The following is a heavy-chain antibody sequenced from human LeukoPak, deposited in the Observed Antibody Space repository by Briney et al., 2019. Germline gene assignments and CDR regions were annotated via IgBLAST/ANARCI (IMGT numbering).Heavy chain of an antibody. V-gene: IGHV5-51*01. CDR2: IYPDDSDT. CDR1: GYSFTSYW. CDR3: ARVGSVTNFGVVSYYFDY. D-gene: IGHD3-3*01. J-gene: IGHJ4*02. Sequence: GESLKISCKGSGYSFTSYWIGWVRQMPGKGLEWMGIIYPDDSDTRYSPSFQGQVTISVDKSINTAYLQWSSLKASNTAIYYCARVGSVTNFGVVSYYFDYWGQGTLVTVSS.